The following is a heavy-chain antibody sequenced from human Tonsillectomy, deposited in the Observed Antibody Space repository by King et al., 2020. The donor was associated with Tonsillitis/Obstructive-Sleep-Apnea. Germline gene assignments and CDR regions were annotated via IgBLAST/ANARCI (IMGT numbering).Heavy chain of an antibody. V-gene: IGHV1-69*12. D-gene: IGHD1-14*01. CDR3: ARAEFNWNHPYYYYMDV. Sequence: QLVQSGAEVKKPGSSVKVSCKASGGTFSSFGISWVRQAPGQGLEWMGGIIPIFGTANYAQKFHGRVTITADESTSSAYMELNSLRSEDTAVYYCARAEFNWNHPYYYYMDVWGKGTTVTVSS. CDR1: GGTFSSFG. CDR2: IIPIFGTA. J-gene: IGHJ6*03.